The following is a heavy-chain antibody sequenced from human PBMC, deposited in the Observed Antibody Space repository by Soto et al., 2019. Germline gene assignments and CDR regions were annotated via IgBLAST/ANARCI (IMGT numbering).Heavy chain of an antibody. V-gene: IGHV3-15*07. CDR3: TTLPGDYYYYGMDV. CDR2: LKSETDGGTT. J-gene: IGHJ6*02. D-gene: IGHD4-17*01. Sequence: EVQLVESGGGLVKPGGSLRLSCAASGFTFSNAWMNWVRQAPGKGLEWVGRLKSETDGGTTDYAAPVKGRFTISRDDSKNTLYLQMNSLKTEDTVVYYCTTLPGDYYYYGMDVWGQGTTVTVSS. CDR1: GFTFSNAW.